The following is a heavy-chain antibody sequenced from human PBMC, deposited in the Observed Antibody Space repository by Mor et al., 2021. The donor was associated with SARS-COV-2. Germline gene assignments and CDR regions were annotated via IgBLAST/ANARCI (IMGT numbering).Heavy chain of an antibody. D-gene: IGHD6-13*01. V-gene: IGHV3-7*03. Sequence: KKDGSGKNYLDAVKGRFTISRDNAKNSLFLQMNSLRAEDTAVYYCVKSGEAQLDPAWGQGTLVTVSS. CDR2: KKDGSGK. CDR3: VKSGEAQLDPA. J-gene: IGHJ5*02.